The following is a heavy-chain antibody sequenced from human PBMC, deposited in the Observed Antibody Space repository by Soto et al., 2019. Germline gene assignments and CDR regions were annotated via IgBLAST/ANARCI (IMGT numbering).Heavy chain of an antibody. Sequence: ASVKVSCKASGFTFTSSAVQWVRQARGQRLEWIGWIVVGSGNTNYAQKFQERVTITRDMSTSTAYMELSSLRSEDTAVYYCAADTTNPSVSDYWGQGTLVTVSS. D-gene: IGHD2-8*01. V-gene: IGHV1-58*01. J-gene: IGHJ4*02. CDR2: IVVGSGNT. CDR1: GFTFTSSA. CDR3: AADTTNPSVSDY.